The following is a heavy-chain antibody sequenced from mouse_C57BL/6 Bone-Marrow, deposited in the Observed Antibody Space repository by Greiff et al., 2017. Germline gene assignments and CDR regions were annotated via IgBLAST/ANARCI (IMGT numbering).Heavy chain of an antibody. CDR1: GFNIKDDY. CDR3: TSNGGY. Sequence: EVQLQQSGAELVRPGASVKLSCTASGFNIKDDYMHWVKQRPEQGLEWIGWIDTENGVSEYASKCQGKATVTADTSSNTAYLQLSSLTSEDTAVYYCTSNGGYWGQGTALTVSS. V-gene: IGHV14-4*01. J-gene: IGHJ2*01. CDR2: IDTENGVS.